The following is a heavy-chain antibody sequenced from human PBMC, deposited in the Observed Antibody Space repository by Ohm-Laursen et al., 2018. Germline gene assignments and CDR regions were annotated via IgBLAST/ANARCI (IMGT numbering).Heavy chain of an antibody. Sequence: GTLSLTCTVSGGSISSYYWSWIRQPAGKGLEWIGRIYTSGSTNYNPSLKSRVTMSVDTSKNQFSLKLSSVTAADTAVYYCARDTDTYLGGDYYYYGMDVWGQGTTVTVSS. V-gene: IGHV4-4*07. CDR2: IYTSGST. CDR1: GGSISSYY. D-gene: IGHD7-27*01. J-gene: IGHJ6*02. CDR3: ARDTDTYLGGDYYYYGMDV.